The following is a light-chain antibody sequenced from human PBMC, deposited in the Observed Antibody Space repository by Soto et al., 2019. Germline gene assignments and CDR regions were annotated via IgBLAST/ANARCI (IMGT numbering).Light chain of an antibody. V-gene: IGKV3-20*01. CDR3: QHYGSSPRT. CDR2: GAS. CDR1: QSVSSRY. J-gene: IGKJ1*01. Sequence: EIMLTQSPGTVSLSPGERATLSCRASQSVSSRYSAWYQQKPGQAPRLLIYGASTRATGIPDRFSGSGSETDFTLTISRLGPEDFAVYYCQHYGSSPRTFGQGSKVEIK.